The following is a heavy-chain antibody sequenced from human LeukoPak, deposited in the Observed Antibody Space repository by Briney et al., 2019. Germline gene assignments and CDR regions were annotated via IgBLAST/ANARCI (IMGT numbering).Heavy chain of an antibody. CDR2: INQGGSEK. Sequence: GGSLRLSCAASGFTFSSYWMSWVRQAPEKGLEWVANINQGGSEKYYVDSVRGRFTISRDNAKNSLYLQMDSLRADDTAVYYCARDVTALDSWGQGTLVTVSS. CDR3: ARDVTALDS. CDR1: GFTFSSYW. V-gene: IGHV3-7*01. J-gene: IGHJ4*02. D-gene: IGHD2-2*01.